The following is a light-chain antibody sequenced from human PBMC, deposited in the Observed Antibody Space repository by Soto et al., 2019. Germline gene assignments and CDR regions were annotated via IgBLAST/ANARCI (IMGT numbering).Light chain of an antibody. CDR2: EVS. Sequence: QSVLTQPPSASGSPGQSVAISCTGTSSDIGAYKFVSWYQQHPGKAPKLIIYEVSIRPSGVPDRFSGSKSGNTASLTVSGLLAEDEADYYCSLYAGSNTVVFGGATKLTVL. CDR3: SLYAGSNTVV. J-gene: IGLJ2*01. CDR1: SSDIGAYKF. V-gene: IGLV2-8*01.